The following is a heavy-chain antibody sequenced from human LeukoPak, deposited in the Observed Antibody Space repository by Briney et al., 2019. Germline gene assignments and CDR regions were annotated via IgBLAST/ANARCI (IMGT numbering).Heavy chain of an antibody. V-gene: IGHV4-39*07. Sequence: SETLSLTCTVSGGSISSSSSYWSWVRQPPGKRLEWIGEIYHSGSTNYNPSLKSRVTISVDKSKNQFSLKLSSVTAADTAVYYCARQSRYGSGSYSGSYWGQGTLVTVSS. CDR2: IYHSGST. CDR3: ARQSRYGSGSYSGSY. CDR1: GGSISSSSSY. J-gene: IGHJ4*02. D-gene: IGHD3-10*01.